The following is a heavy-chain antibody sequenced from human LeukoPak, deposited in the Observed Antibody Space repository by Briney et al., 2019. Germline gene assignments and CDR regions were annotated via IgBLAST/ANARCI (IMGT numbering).Heavy chain of an antibody. Sequence: GGSLRLSCAASGFTLSTYAMHWVRQAPGKGLEWVAVISYDGSNKYHADSVKGRFTISRDNSKNTLYLQMNSLRAEDTAVYYCAKEVGDYYDSSGYTKGFDYWGQGTLVTVSS. CDR3: AKEVGDYYDSSGYTKGFDY. V-gene: IGHV3-30-3*01. CDR1: GFTLSTYA. J-gene: IGHJ4*02. CDR2: ISYDGSNK. D-gene: IGHD3-22*01.